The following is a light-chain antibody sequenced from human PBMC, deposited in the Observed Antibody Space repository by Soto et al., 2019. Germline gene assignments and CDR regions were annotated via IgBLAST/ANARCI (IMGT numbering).Light chain of an antibody. J-gene: IGLJ1*01. CDR1: SSDVGGYNY. CDR3: SSYTTSNTRQIV. V-gene: IGLV2-14*03. CDR2: DVT. Sequence: QSVLTHPASVSGSPGQSITITCTGTSSDVGGYNYVSWYQHHPGKAPKLIIYDVTNRPSGVSNPFSGSKSGNTASLTISGLQPEFEADYYCSSYTTSNTRQIVFGTGTKVTVL.